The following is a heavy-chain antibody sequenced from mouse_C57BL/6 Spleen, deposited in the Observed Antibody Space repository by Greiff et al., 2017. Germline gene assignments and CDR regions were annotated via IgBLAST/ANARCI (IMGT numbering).Heavy chain of an antibody. J-gene: IGHJ2*01. CDR3: AGLGEGDYFDC. V-gene: IGHV5-6*01. CDR2: ISSGGSYT. CDR1: GFTFSSYG. Sequence: EVQRVESGGDLVKPGGSLKLSCAASGFTFSSYGMSWVRQTPDKRLEWVATISSGGSYTYYPDSVKGRFTISRDNAKNTLYLQLSSLKSEDTAMYYVAGLGEGDYFDCWGQGTTLTVSS. D-gene: IGHD4-1*01.